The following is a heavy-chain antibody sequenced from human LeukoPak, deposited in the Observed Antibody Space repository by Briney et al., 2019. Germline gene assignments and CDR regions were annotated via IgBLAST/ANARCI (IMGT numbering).Heavy chain of an antibody. V-gene: IGHV1-18*01. CDR2: ISAYNGNT. CDR3: ATDLSEYSYGYSFDY. CDR1: GYTFTSYG. D-gene: IGHD5-18*01. Sequence: ASVKVSCKASGYTFTSYGISWVRQAPGQGLEWMGWISAYNGNTNYAQKFQGRVTMTEDTSTDTAYMELSSLRSEDTAVYYCATDLSEYSYGYSFDYWGQGTLVTVSS. J-gene: IGHJ4*02.